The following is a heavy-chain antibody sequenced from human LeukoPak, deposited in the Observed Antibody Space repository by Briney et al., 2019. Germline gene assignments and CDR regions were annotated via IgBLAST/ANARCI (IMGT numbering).Heavy chain of an antibody. CDR3: ARDEGRGWCGGDCYETFDY. V-gene: IGHV1-69*04. D-gene: IGHD2-21*02. Sequence: ASVKVSCKASGGTFSSYAISWVRQAPGQGLEWMGRIIPIFGIANYAQKFQGRVTITADKSTSTAYMELSGLRSEDTAVYYCARDEGRGWCGGDCYETFDYWGQGTLVTVSS. CDR1: GGTFSSYA. J-gene: IGHJ4*02. CDR2: IIPIFGIA.